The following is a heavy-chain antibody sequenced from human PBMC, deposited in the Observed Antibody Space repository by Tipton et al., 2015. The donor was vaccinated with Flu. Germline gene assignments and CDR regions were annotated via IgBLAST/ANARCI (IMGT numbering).Heavy chain of an antibody. Sequence: TLSLTCTVSGYSISSGYYWGWIRQPPGKGLEWIGSIYHNGDIHFNPSLKSRVSISVDTSNNRFSLNLTSVTAADTAVYYCARAEIGDFDYWGQGTLVTVSS. V-gene: IGHV4-38-2*02. CDR2: IYHNGDI. CDR3: ARAEIGDFDY. D-gene: IGHD2/OR15-2a*01. CDR1: GYSISSGYY. J-gene: IGHJ4*02.